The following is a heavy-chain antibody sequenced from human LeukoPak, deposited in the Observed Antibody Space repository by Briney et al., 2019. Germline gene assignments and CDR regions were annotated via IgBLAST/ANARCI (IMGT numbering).Heavy chain of an antibody. V-gene: IGHV3-21*01. Sequence: GESLKISCAASGFTFSTSTMNWVRQAPGKGLEWVFSISSSSSDIYYADSVRGRFTISRDNAKNSLYLQMNSLRAEDTAVYYCARIPNSGNFPNWLDPWGQSTLVIVSS. D-gene: IGHD4-23*01. J-gene: IGHJ5*02. CDR2: ISSSSSDI. CDR3: ARIPNSGNFPNWLDP. CDR1: GFTFSTST.